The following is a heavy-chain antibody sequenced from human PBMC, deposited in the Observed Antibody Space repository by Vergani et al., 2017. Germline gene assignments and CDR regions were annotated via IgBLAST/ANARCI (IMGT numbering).Heavy chain of an antibody. CDR1: GFSILTSEMC. CDR2: IDWNDNK. CDR3: ARIRRMGRGGYSSFDF. J-gene: IGHJ4*01. Sequence: QVTLRESGPALVKPTQTLTLTCTFSGFSILTSEMCVSWIRQPPGKALEWLALIDWNDNKYFNTSLKTRLTISKDASKNHVVLTMTNMDPVDTSTYCCARIRRMGRGGYSSFDFWGQGILGTGAS. V-gene: IGHV2-70*01. D-gene: IGHD5-24*01.